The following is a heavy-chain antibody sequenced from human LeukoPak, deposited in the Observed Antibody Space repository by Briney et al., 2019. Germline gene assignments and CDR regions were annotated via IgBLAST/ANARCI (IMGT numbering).Heavy chain of an antibody. CDR1: GFTFSSYW. J-gene: IGHJ1*01. CDR3: AKDGHIVVVTATPPH. Sequence: GGSLRLSCAASGFTFSSYWMHWVRQAPGKGLVWVSRINSDGSSTNYADSVKGRFTISRDNAKNTLHLQMNSLRAEDTAVYYCAKDGHIVVVTATPPHWGQGTLVTVSS. V-gene: IGHV3-74*01. CDR2: INSDGSST. D-gene: IGHD2-21*02.